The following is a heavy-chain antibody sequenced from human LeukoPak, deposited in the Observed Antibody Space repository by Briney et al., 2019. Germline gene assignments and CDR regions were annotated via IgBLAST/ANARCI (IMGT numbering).Heavy chain of an antibody. CDR3: AKDRYCSGGYCYILDH. CDR2: ILHDGSNT. J-gene: IGHJ4*02. CDR1: GFTFSNYG. Sequence: PGGSLRLSCAASGFTFSNYGMHWVRQAPGKGLEWVAVILHDGSNTYYADSVKGRFTISRDNSKNTLYLQMNSVRTEDTALYYCAKDRYCSGGYCYILDHWGQGTPVTVAS. V-gene: IGHV3-30*18. D-gene: IGHD2-15*01.